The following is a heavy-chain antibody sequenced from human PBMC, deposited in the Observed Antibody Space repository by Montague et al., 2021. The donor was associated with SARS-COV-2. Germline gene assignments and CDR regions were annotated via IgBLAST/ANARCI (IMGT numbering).Heavy chain of an antibody. D-gene: IGHD3-9*01. V-gene: IGHV2-70*01. CDR2: IDWDDDK. CDR3: ARTYYDILPNLYYFDY. Sequence: PALVKPTQTLTLTCTFSGFSLSTSGMCVGWIRQPPGKALEWLALIDWDDDKYYSTSLKTRLTISKDTSKNQVVLTMTSMDPVDTATYYCARTYYDILPNLYYFDYWGQGTLVTVSS. CDR1: GFSLSTSGMC. J-gene: IGHJ4*02.